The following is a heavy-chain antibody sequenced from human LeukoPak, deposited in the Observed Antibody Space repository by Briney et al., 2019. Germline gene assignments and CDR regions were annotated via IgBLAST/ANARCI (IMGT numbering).Heavy chain of an antibody. CDR1: GFTFSNAW. CDR3: AKSNAWDWFDP. J-gene: IGHJ5*02. D-gene: IGHD4-11*01. Sequence: GSLRLSCAASGFTFSNAWMSWVRQAPGKGLEWIGEIYYTGNTNYNPSLKSRVTISVDKSNNQFSLNLSSVTAADTAVYYCAKSNAWDWFDPWGQGTLVTVSS. CDR2: IYYTGNT. V-gene: IGHV4-4*02.